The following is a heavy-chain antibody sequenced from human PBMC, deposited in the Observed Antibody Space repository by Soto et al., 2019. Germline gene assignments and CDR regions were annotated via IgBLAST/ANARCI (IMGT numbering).Heavy chain of an antibody. J-gene: IGHJ6*02. D-gene: IGHD3-16*01. V-gene: IGHV4-39*01. Sequence: SETLSLRCTGSGGSISSSSYYWGWIRQPPGKGLEWIGSIYYSGYTYYNPSLKSRVTISVDTSKNQFSLKLSSVTAADTAVYYCARHNGPLYVGYYYDMDVWGQGTTVT. CDR2: IYYSGYT. CDR3: ARHNGPLYVGYYYDMDV. CDR1: GGSISSSSYY.